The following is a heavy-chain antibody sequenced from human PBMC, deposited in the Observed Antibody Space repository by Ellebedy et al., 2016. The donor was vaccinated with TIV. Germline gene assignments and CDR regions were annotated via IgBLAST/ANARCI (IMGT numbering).Heavy chain of an antibody. V-gene: IGHV1-69*13. D-gene: IGHD2-2*01. CDR3: ARELGYCSSNSCTDY. Sequence: SVKVSXXVSGGTFNSYGISWVRQAPGQGLEWMGGIIPAFGTTNYAQKFQGRVTITADELTSTAYMELSSLRSEDTAVYYCARELGYCSSNSCTDYWGQGTLVTISS. J-gene: IGHJ4*02. CDR1: GGTFNSYG. CDR2: IIPAFGTT.